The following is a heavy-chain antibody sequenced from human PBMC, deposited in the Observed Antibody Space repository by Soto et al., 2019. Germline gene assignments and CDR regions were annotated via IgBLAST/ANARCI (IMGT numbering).Heavy chain of an antibody. Sequence: SETLSLTCTVSGGSISSGDYYRSWIRQPPGKGLEWIGYIYYSGSTYYNPSLKSRVTISVDTSKNQFSLKLSSVTAADTAVYYCARAGHYYYYGMDVWGQGTTVTVSS. CDR3: ARAGHYYYYGMDV. CDR1: GGSISSGDYY. J-gene: IGHJ6*02. CDR2: IYYSGST. V-gene: IGHV4-30-4*01.